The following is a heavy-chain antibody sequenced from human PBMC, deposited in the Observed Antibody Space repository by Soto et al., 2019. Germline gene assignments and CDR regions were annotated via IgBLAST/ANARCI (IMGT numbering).Heavy chain of an antibody. D-gene: IGHD1-1*01. V-gene: IGHV3-64D*06. CDR2: IGHNGGHT. J-gene: IGHJ3*02. Sequence: GGSLRLSCSGSGFIFSNYAIHWVRQAPGKGLEYVSGIGHNGGHTYYADSVKGRFTISRDNSKNTLFLQMSSLRAEDTAVYYWVKDRTPGNDFYSFNIWGQGKMFT. CDR3: VKDRTPGNDFYSFNI. CDR1: GFIFSNYA.